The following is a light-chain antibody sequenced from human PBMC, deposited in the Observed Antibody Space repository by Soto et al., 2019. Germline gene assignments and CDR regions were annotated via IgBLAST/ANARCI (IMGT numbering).Light chain of an antibody. Sequence: QPVLTQPASVSGSPGQSIAISCSGTSNDVGSYNLVSWYQQHPGKAPKLMIYEGSKRPSGVSNRFSGSKSDNTASLTISGLQAEDEADYYCCSYAGSSTFVFGGGTKLTVL. CDR2: EGS. J-gene: IGLJ2*01. CDR3: CSYAGSSTFV. V-gene: IGLV2-23*03. CDR1: SNDVGSYNL.